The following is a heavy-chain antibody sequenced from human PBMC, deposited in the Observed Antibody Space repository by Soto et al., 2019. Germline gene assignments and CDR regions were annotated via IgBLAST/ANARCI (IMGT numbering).Heavy chain of an antibody. V-gene: IGHV3-30*02. CDR1: GFAFSSYG. D-gene: IGHD2-21*02. Sequence: QVQLVESGGGVVQPGGSLRLSCATSGFAFSSYGMHWVRQAPGKGLERVAVVRFDAINKYYADSVKGRFTISRDNSKSMVYLQMNSLRPDDTAVYYCAKLPNCGGDCYFDYWGQGTLVTVSS. CDR3: AKLPNCGGDCYFDY. CDR2: VRFDAINK. J-gene: IGHJ4*02.